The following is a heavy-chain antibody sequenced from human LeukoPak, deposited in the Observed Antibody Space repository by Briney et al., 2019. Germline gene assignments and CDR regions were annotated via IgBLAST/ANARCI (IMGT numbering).Heavy chain of an antibody. D-gene: IGHD4-11*01. CDR1: GGSIGSNSYY. Sequence: SETLSLTCTVSGGSIGSNSYYWGWVRQPPGKGLEWIGTIYYSLSTYYNPSLKSLVTISVDTSTNQFSLRLSSVSATDTAVYYCARLLSLTTFDYWGQGTLVTVSS. CDR3: ARLLSLTTFDY. J-gene: IGHJ4*02. V-gene: IGHV4-39*01. CDR2: IYYSLST.